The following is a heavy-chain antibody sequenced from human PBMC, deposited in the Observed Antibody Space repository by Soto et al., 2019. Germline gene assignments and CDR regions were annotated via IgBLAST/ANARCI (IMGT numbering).Heavy chain of an antibody. J-gene: IGHJ3*02. CDR2: ISNRGDT. Sequence: GALRLSCTASGFIVSDTYVNWVRQAPGKGLEWVSVISNRGDTHYADSVRGRFSLSRDISDNTLHLQMNNLRVEDTAVYYCAREPRYCRGGSCSITGDAYDIWGQGTMVTVSS. CDR3: AREPRYCRGGSCSITGDAYDI. V-gene: IGHV3-66*01. D-gene: IGHD2-15*01. CDR1: GFIVSDTY.